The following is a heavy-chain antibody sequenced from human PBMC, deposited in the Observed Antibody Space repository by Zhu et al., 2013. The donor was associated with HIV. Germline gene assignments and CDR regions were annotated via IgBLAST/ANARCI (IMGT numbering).Heavy chain of an antibody. D-gene: IGHD3-22*01. J-gene: IGHJ2*01. Sequence: VQLQESGPGLVKPSETLSLTCTVSGGSISSYYWSWIRQPPGKGLEWIGYIYYSGSTNYNPSLKSRVTISVDTSKNQFSLKLSSVTAADTAVYYCARERGGYYDSSGYPHYWYFDLWGLAPWSLSPQ. CDR3: ARERGGYYDSSGYPHYWYFDL. CDR2: IYYSGST. CDR1: GGSISSYY. V-gene: IGHV4-59*01.